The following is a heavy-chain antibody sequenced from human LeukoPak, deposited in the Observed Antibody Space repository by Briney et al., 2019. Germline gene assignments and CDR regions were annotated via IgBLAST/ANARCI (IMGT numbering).Heavy chain of an antibody. CDR1: GYTFTTYD. CDR2: MNPNSGNT. CDR3: ARGRCVGSTNCYYFDS. V-gene: IGHV1-8*01. D-gene: IGHD2-2*01. J-gene: IGHJ4*02. Sequence: GASVKVSCKASGYTFTTYDINWVRQATGQGLEWMGWMNPNSGNTGYAQKFQGRVTITRDTSASTAYMELSSLRSEDTAVYYCARGRCVGSTNCYYFDSWDQGTLVTVSS.